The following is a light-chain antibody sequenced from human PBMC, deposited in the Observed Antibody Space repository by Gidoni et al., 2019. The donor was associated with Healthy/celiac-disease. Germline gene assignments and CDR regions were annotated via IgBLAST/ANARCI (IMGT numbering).Light chain of an antibody. CDR2: DAS. V-gene: IGKV1-33*01. CDR1: QDISNY. CDR3: QQYDNRPSFT. J-gene: IGKJ3*01. Sequence: DIQMTQSPSSLSASVGDRVPITCQASQDISNYLNWYQQKPGKAPKLLIYDASNLETGVPSRFSGSGSGTDFTFTISSLQPEDIATYYCQQYDNRPSFTFGPGTKVEIK.